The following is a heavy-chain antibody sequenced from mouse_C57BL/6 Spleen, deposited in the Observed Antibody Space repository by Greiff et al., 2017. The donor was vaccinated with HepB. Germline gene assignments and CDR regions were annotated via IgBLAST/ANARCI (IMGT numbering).Heavy chain of an antibody. CDR1: GFSLTSYG. CDR2: IWSGGST. J-gene: IGHJ4*01. V-gene: IGHV2-2*01. Sequence: VKVVESGPGLVQPSQSLSITCTVSGFSLTSYGVHWVRQSPGKGLEWLGVIWSGGSTDYNAAFISRLSISKDNSKSQVFFKMNSLQADDTAIYYCASGTDGEAMDYWGQGTSVTVSS. CDR3: ASGTDGEAMDY.